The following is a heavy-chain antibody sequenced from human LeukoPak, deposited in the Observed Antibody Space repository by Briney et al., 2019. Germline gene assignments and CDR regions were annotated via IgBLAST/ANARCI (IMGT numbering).Heavy chain of an antibody. CDR2: IYYSGNT. D-gene: IGHD2-8*01. J-gene: IGHJ4*02. CDR1: GGSISSYY. Sequence: SETLSLTCTVSGGSISSYYWSWIRQPPGKGLEWIGYIYYSGNTNYHPSLQSRVSISVDTSKNQLSLKLSSVTAADTAVYYCAGSLGYCTSNVCYLKYGGQGTLVTVSS. CDR3: AGSLGYCTSNVCYLKY. V-gene: IGHV4-59*01.